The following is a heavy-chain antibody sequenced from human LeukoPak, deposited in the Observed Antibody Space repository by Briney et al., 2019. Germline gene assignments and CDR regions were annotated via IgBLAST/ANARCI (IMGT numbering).Heavy chain of an antibody. J-gene: IGHJ4*02. CDR1: GFTFSSYA. CDR3: ASQIAARYWTDY. V-gene: IGHV3-23*01. D-gene: IGHD6-6*01. Sequence: GGSLRLSCAASGFTFSSYAMSWVRQAPGKGLEWVSAISGSGGSTYYADSVKGRFTISRDNSKNTPYLQMNSLRAEDTAVYYCASQIAARYWTDYWGQGTLVTVSS. CDR2: ISGSGGST.